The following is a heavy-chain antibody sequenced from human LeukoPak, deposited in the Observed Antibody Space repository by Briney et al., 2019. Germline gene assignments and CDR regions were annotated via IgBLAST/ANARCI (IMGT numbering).Heavy chain of an antibody. D-gene: IGHD4-17*01. Sequence: SETLSLTCTVSGGSISSSSYYWGWIRQPPGKGLEWIGSIYYSGSTYYNPSLKSRVTISVDTSKNQFSLKLSSVTAADTAVYYCTRLDDYGDYEGVNYYYMDVWGKGTTVTISS. CDR3: TRLDDYGDYEGVNYYYMDV. J-gene: IGHJ6*03. CDR2: IYYSGST. V-gene: IGHV4-39*01. CDR1: GGSISSSSYY.